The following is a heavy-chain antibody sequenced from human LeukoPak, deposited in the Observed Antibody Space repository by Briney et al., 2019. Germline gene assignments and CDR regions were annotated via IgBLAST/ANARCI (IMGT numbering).Heavy chain of an antibody. CDR1: GFTLSNNY. Sequence: TGGSLRLSCAASGFTLSNNYMSSVRQAPAKGLEWVSVIHSGGTTNYADSVQGRFTISRDNSKTTVYLHMNSLRAEDTAVYYCARDSDSGYGPFASWGQGTLVTVSS. V-gene: IGHV3-53*01. CDR3: ARDSDSGYGPFAS. CDR2: IHSGGTT. J-gene: IGHJ4*02. D-gene: IGHD5-12*01.